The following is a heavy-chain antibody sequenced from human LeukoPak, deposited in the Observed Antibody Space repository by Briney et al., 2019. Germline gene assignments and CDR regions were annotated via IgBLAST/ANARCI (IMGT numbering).Heavy chain of an antibody. CDR2: ISWDGGST. CDR3: AKVAVTTDAFDI. V-gene: IGHV3-43D*04. Sequence: GGSLRLSCAASGFTFDDYAMHWVRQAPGRGLEWVSLISWDGGSTYYADSVKGRFTISRDNSKNSLYLQMNSLRAEDTALYYRAKVAVTTDAFDIWGQGTMVTASS. J-gene: IGHJ3*02. CDR1: GFTFDDYA. D-gene: IGHD4-17*01.